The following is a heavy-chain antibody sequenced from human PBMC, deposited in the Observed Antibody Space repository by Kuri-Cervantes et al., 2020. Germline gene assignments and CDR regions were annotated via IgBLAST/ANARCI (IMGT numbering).Heavy chain of an antibody. D-gene: IGHD6-19*01. Sequence: GGSLRLSCAASGFTFSSYGMHWGRQAPGKGLEWVAVISSDGSNKYYTDSVKGRFTISRDNSKNTVYLQMNSLRAEDTALYYCAKDMSPPIDHIAVAGTVDYWGQGTLVTVSS. V-gene: IGHV3-30*18. CDR1: GFTFSSYG. CDR3: AKDMSPPIDHIAVAGTVDY. CDR2: ISSDGSNK. J-gene: IGHJ4*02.